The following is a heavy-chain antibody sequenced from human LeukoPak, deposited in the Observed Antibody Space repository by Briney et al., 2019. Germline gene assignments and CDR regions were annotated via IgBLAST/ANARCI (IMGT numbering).Heavy chain of an antibody. CDR3: ARVGYYDFWSGFRDPYYYYMDV. CDR1: GYTFTSYD. Sequence: ASVKVSCKASGYTFTSYDINWVRQAPGQGLEWMGWMNPNSGNTGYAQKFQGRVTITRNTSISTAYMELSSLRSEDTAVYYCARVGYYDFWSGFRDPYYYYMDVWGKGTTVTVSS. CDR2: MNPNSGNT. J-gene: IGHJ6*03. D-gene: IGHD3-3*01. V-gene: IGHV1-8*03.